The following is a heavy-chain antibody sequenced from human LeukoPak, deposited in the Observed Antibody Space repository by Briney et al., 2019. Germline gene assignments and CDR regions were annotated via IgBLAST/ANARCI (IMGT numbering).Heavy chain of an antibody. CDR3: AKGTRIVVVVAATPDAFDI. CDR1: GFTFSSYE. CDR2: ISSSGSTI. V-gene: IGHV3-48*03. J-gene: IGHJ3*02. D-gene: IGHD2-15*01. Sequence: PGGSLRLSCAASGFTFSSYEMNWVRQAPGKGLEWVSYISSSGSTIYYADSVKGRFTISRDNSKNTLYLRMNSLRAEDTAVYYCAKGTRIVVVVAATPDAFDIWGQGTMVTVSS.